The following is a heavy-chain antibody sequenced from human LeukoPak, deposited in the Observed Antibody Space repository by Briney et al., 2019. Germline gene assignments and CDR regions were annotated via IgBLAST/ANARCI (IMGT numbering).Heavy chain of an antibody. Sequence: GGSLRLSCAASGFTFSSYAMSWVRQAPGKGLEWVSAISGSGGSTYYADSVEGRFTISRDNSKNTLYLQMNSLRAEDTAVYYCAKGGIAARPHPSGYYYYYMDVWGKGTTVTVSS. V-gene: IGHV3-23*01. CDR3: AKGGIAARPHPSGYYYYYMDV. CDR2: ISGSGGST. CDR1: GFTFSSYA. J-gene: IGHJ6*03. D-gene: IGHD6-6*01.